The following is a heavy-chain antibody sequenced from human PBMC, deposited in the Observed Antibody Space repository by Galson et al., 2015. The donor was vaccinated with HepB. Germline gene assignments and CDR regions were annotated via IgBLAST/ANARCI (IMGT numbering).Heavy chain of an antibody. CDR2: MNPNSGNT. CDR3: ARGDFWSGYMGDYCYYGMDV. V-gene: IGHV1-8*01. J-gene: IGHJ6*02. CDR1: GYTFTSYD. D-gene: IGHD3-3*01. Sequence: SVKVSCKASGYTFTSYDINWVRQATGQGLEWMGWMNPNSGNTGYAQKFQGRVTMTRNTSISTAYMELSSLRSEDTAVYYCARGDFWSGYMGDYCYYGMDVWGQGTTVTFSS.